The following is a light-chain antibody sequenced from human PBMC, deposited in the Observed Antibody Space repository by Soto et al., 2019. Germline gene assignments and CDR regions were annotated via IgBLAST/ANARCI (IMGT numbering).Light chain of an antibody. Sequence: SYELTQPPSVSVAPGQTATISCGENNIDSRTVHWYQQKPSQAPLLVVYDNSFRPSGIPNRFSGSNSGNTATLTISRVEAGDEADYYCQVWDNVDDHIYVFGTGTKVTVL. CDR2: DNS. CDR1: NIDSRT. J-gene: IGLJ1*01. CDR3: QVWDNVDDHIYV. V-gene: IGLV3-21*02.